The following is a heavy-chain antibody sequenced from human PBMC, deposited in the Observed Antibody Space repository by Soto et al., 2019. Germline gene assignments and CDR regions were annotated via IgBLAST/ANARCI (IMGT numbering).Heavy chain of an antibody. CDR1: GFTFGDYA. J-gene: IGHJ3*02. V-gene: IGHV3-49*03. CDR3: TRPGQYYDFWSTLLFDI. D-gene: IGHD3-3*01. CDR2: IRSKAYGGTT. Sequence: PGGSLRLSCTASGFTFGDYAMSWFRQAPGKGLEWVGFIRSKAYGGTTEYAASVKGRFTISRDDSKSIAYLQMNSLKTEDTAVYYCTRPGQYYDFWSTLLFDIWGQGTMVTVSS.